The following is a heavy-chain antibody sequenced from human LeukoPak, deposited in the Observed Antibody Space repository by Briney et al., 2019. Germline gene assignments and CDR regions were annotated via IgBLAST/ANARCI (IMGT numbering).Heavy chain of an antibody. CDR3: ARLTVGVDY. CDR2: IYYSGST. D-gene: IGHD4-23*01. Sequence: SDTLSLTCTVSGGSISSGDYYWSWIRQPRGKGLEWIGYIYYSGSTYYNPSLKSRVTISVDTSKNQFSLKLSSVTAAATAVYYCARLTVGVDYWGQGTLVTVSS. CDR1: GGSISSGDYY. J-gene: IGHJ4*02. V-gene: IGHV4-30-4*02.